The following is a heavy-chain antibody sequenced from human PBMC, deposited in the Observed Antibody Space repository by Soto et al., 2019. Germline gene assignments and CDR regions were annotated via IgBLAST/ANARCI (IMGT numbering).Heavy chain of an antibody. D-gene: IGHD2-21*01. CDR2: MNMDGSRT. Sequence: EVQLVESGGGLVQPGGSLRLSCAASGFTFSIYWMHWVRQAPGKGLVWVSRMNMDGSRTSYADFAKGRFTISRDDAKSTVSLHMSNRRAEDTAVYYCVRGDGDRYDGDGSLGRHCGKGALVTVSS. J-gene: IGHJ4*02. V-gene: IGHV3-74*01. CDR3: VRGDGDRYDGDGSLGRH. CDR1: GFTFSIYW.